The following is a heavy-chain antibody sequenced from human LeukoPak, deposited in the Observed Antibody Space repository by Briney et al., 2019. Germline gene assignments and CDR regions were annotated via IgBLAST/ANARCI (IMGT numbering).Heavy chain of an antibody. CDR2: INPHSGGT. V-gene: IGHV1-2*02. Sequence: ASVKVSCKASGYTFTGYYIHWVRQAPGQGLEWMGWINPHSGGTNYAQKFQGGVTMTRDTSISTAYMELSRLRSDDTAVYYCARGRNYRNLDAFDIWGQGTMVTVSS. CDR3: ARGRNYRNLDAFDI. J-gene: IGHJ3*02. D-gene: IGHD4-11*01. CDR1: GYTFTGYY.